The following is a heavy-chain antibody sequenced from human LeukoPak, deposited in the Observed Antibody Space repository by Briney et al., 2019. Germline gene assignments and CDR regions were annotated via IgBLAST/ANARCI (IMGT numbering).Heavy chain of an antibody. J-gene: IGHJ4*02. V-gene: IGHV3-21*04. CDR3: AKDPSHSSGYPS. Sequence: GGSLRLPCAASRFTFSYYSMNWVRQAPGKGLEWVSSISSSSSYIYYGDSVKGRFSISRDNAKNSLYLQMNSLRAEDTALYYCAKDPSHSSGYPSWGQGTLVTVSS. D-gene: IGHD3-22*01. CDR2: ISSSSSYI. CDR1: RFTFSYYS.